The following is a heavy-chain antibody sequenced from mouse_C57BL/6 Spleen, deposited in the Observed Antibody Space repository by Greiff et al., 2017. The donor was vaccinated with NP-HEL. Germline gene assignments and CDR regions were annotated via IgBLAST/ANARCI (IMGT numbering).Heavy chain of an antibody. J-gene: IGHJ3*01. D-gene: IGHD1-1*01. Sequence: VQLQQSGAELVRPGTSVKVSCKASGYAFTNYLIEWVKQRPGQGLEWIGVINPGSGGTNYNEKFKGKATLTADKASSTAYMQLSSLTSEDSAVYFCARDYYGSGYTWFAYWGQGTLVTVSA. CDR2: INPGSGGT. CDR1: GYAFTNYL. CDR3: ARDYYGSGYTWFAY. V-gene: IGHV1-54*01.